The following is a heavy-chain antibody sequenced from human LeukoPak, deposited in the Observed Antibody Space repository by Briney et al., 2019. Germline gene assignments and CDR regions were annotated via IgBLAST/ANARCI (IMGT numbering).Heavy chain of an antibody. J-gene: IGHJ4*02. CDR1: GGSISSSSYY. CDR3: ARVQTAREGGATDY. Sequence: PSETLSLTCTVSGGSISSSSYYWGWIRQPPGKGLEWIGSIYYSGSTYYNPSLKSRVTISVDTSKNQFSLKLSSVTAADTAVYYYARVQTAREGGATDYWGQGTLVTVSS. D-gene: IGHD1-26*01. CDR2: IYYSGST. V-gene: IGHV4-39*07.